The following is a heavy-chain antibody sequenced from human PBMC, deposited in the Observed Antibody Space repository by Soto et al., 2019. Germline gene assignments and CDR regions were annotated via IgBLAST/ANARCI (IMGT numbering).Heavy chain of an antibody. CDR2: INAGNGNT. D-gene: IGHD5-12*01. CDR1: GYTFTSCA. CDR3: ARGPLRNWFDP. Sequence: ASVKVSCKASGYTFTSCAMHWVRQAPGQRLEWMGWINAGNGNTKYSQKFQGRVTITKNTSASTAYMELSSLRSEDTAVYYCARGPLRNWFDPWGQGTLVTVSS. J-gene: IGHJ5*02. V-gene: IGHV1-3*01.